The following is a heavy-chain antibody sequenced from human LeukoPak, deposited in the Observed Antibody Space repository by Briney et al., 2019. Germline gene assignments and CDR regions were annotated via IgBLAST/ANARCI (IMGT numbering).Heavy chain of an antibody. J-gene: IGHJ5*02. CDR2: IYYSGST. CDR1: GGSISSGDYY. CDR3: ARALITMVRGGSNWFDP. D-gene: IGHD3-10*01. Sequence: SQTLSLTCTVSGGSISSGDYYWSWIRQPPGKGLEWIGYIYYSGSTYYNPSLKSRVTISVDTSKNQFSLKLSSVTAADTAVYYCARALITMVRGGSNWFDPWGQGTLVTVSS. V-gene: IGHV4-30-4*01.